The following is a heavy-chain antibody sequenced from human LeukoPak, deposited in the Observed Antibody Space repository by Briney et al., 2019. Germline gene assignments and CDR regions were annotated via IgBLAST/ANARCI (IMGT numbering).Heavy chain of an antibody. Sequence: GGSLRLSCAASGFTVSSSYMSWVRQAPGKGLEWVSIIYSGGNTYYADSVEGRFTISRDNSKNTLYLQMNSLRAEDTAVYYCARDLRGGSYTWFDPWGQGTLVTVSS. CDR2: IYSGGNT. V-gene: IGHV3-66*01. J-gene: IGHJ5*02. D-gene: IGHD1-26*01. CDR3: ARDLRGGSYTWFDP. CDR1: GFTVSSSY.